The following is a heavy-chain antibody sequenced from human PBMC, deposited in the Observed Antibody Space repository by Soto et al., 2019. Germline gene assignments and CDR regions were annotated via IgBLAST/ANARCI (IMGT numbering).Heavy chain of an antibody. V-gene: IGHV1-2*02. J-gene: IGHJ6*02. CDR2: IHPNSGGA. CDR3: AGTVEIPYYHGMDV. CDR1: GYTFTDYY. D-gene: IGHD4-4*01. Sequence: QVQLVQSGAEVKKPGASVKVSCKTSGYTFTDYYIHWVRQAPGQGLEWMGWIHPNSGGANLAQKFQGRVTMTSDTSINTAYVELSSLTSDDTAVYYCAGTVEIPYYHGMDVWGQGTTVTVSS.